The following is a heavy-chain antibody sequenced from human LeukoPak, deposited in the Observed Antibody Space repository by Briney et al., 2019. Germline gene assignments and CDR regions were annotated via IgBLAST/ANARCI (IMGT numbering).Heavy chain of an antibody. J-gene: IGHJ4*02. CDR1: GFTFISYG. V-gene: IGHV3-30*02. D-gene: IGHD5-12*01. CDR3: ARGPSGYHNT. Sequence: GGSLRLSCAASGFTFISYGMHWVRQAQGEGLEWVAFIRYDGSNKYYADSVKGRFTISRDNSKNTLYLQMKSLRAEDTAVYYCARGPSGYHNTGGQGTLVTVSS. CDR2: IRYDGSNK.